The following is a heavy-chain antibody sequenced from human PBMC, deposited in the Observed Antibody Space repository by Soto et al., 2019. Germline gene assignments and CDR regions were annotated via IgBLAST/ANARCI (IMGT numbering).Heavy chain of an antibody. Sequence: PETLSLTSTVSGGSISSYYWSWIRQPPGKGLEWSGYIYYSGSTTYNPSLKSRVTISVDTSKNQFSLKLSSVTAADTAVYYCARDSAGIQLGEDNWFDPWGQGTLVTVSS. CDR3: ARDSAGIQLGEDNWFDP. J-gene: IGHJ5*02. CDR2: IYYSGST. CDR1: GGSISSYY. V-gene: IGHV4-59*01. D-gene: IGHD5-18*01.